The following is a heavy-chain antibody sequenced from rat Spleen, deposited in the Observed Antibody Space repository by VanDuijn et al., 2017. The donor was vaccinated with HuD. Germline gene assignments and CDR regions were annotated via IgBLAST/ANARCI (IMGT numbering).Heavy chain of an antibody. CDR2: ISSGGGGI. V-gene: IGHV5-46*01. D-gene: IGHD1-6*01. Sequence: EVQLVESGGGLVQPGRSMKLSCAASGFTFSSFPMAWVRQAPKKGLEWVAYISSGGGGIYYPDSVQGRFTISRHNAKSTLSLQMDSLRSEDTATYYCARRHYGYTDYFDYWGQGAMVTVSS. J-gene: IGHJ2*01. CDR3: ARRHYGYTDYFDY. CDR1: GFTFSSFP.